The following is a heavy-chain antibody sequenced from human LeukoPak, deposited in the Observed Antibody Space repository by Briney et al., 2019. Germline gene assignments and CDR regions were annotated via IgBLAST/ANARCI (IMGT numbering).Heavy chain of an antibody. V-gene: IGHV3-30-3*01. J-gene: IGHJ5*02. D-gene: IGHD1-26*01. CDR2: ISYDGSNK. Sequence: GGSLRLSCAASGFTFSSYAMHWVRQAPGKGLEWVAVISYDGSNKYYADSVKGRFTISRDNSKNTLYLQMNSLRAEDTAVYYCARDFRSGSYLAWGQGTLVTVSS. CDR1: GFTFSSYA. CDR3: ARDFRSGSYLA.